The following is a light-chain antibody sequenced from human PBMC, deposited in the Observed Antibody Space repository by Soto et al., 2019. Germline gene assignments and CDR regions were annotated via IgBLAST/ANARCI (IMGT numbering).Light chain of an antibody. CDR2: DVS. V-gene: IGLV2-14*01. CDR1: SSDVGGYNY. Sequence: QSALTQPASVSGSPGQSITISCTGTSSDVGGYNYVSWYQQQPGKAPKLMIYDVSNRPSGVSNRFSGSKSGNTASLTISGLQAEDEADYYCSSYTSSSTPCVFGTGTKLTV. J-gene: IGLJ1*01. CDR3: SSYTSSSTPCV.